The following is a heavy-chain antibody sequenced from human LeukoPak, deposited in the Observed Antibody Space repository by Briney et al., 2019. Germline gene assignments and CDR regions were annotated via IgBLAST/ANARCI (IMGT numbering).Heavy chain of an antibody. CDR3: ASLGEYDYGSSDY. CDR2: IYTSGRT. Sequence: SETLSLTCTVSGGSISNYYWSWIRQPAGKGLDWIGRIYTSGRTSYNPSLKSRVTMSVDTSKNQFSLKLSSVTAADTAVYYCASLGEYDYGSSDYWGQGTLVTVSS. CDR1: GGSISNYY. D-gene: IGHD3-10*01. V-gene: IGHV4-4*07. J-gene: IGHJ4*02.